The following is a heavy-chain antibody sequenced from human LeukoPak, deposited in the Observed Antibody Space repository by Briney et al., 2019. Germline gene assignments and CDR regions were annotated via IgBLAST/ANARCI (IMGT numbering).Heavy chain of an antibody. D-gene: IGHD3-22*01. V-gene: IGHV3-21*01. Sequence: PGGSLRLSCAASGFTFSSYSMNWVRQAPGKGLEWVSSISSSSSYIYYADSVKGRFTISRDNAKNSLYLQMNSLRAEDTAVYYCARDLRSYYYDSSGYDGGFWGQGTLVTVSS. J-gene: IGHJ4*02. CDR3: ARDLRSYYYDSSGYDGGF. CDR2: ISSSSSYI. CDR1: GFTFSSYS.